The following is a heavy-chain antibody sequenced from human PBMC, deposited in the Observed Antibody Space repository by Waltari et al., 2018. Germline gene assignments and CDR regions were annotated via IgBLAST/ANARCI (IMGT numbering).Heavy chain of an antibody. J-gene: IGHJ5*01. Sequence: EVQLVESGGGLVQQGGSLRLSWTASGFIFRNYWMSWVRQAPGKGLEWVANIKQDEIEKKYANSVKGRFTISRDNAKDSLSLHMNSLRVEDTAVYYCARALMPVVNAPFWFDSWGQGALVTVSS. D-gene: IGHD2-21*01. V-gene: IGHV3-7*04. CDR1: GFIFRNYW. CDR2: IKQDEIEK. CDR3: ARALMPVVNAPFWFDS.